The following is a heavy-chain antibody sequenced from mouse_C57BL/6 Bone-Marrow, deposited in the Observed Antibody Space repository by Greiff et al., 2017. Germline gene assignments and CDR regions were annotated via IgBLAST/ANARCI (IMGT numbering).Heavy chain of an antibody. CDR2: IRRKRNNYAT. J-gene: IGHJ2*02. CDR3: VSPSGGN. CDR1: GFSFNTYA. Sequence: VQLMESGGGLVQPKGSLKLSCAASGFSFNTYAMNWVRQAPGKGLEWVARIRRKRNNYATYYADSVKDRITISRDVSESMLYLKRNNWITEDPAMYSCVSPSGGNWGQGTSGTGSS. V-gene: IGHV10-1*01.